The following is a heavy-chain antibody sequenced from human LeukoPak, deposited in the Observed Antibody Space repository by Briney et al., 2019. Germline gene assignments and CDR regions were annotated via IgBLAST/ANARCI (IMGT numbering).Heavy chain of an antibody. CDR3: AKNTHITMVRGVTDY. Sequence: PGGSLRLSCAASGLTFSSYAMSWVRQAPGKGLEWVSAISGSGGSTYYADSVKGRFTISRDNSKNTLYLQMNSLRAEDTAVYYCAKNTHITMVRGVTDYWGQGTLVTVSS. CDR1: GLTFSSYA. V-gene: IGHV3-23*01. CDR2: ISGSGGST. J-gene: IGHJ4*02. D-gene: IGHD3-10*01.